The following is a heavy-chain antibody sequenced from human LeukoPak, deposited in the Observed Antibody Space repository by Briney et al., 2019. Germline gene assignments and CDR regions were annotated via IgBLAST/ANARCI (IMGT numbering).Heavy chain of an antibody. D-gene: IGHD2-2*01. CDR1: GGTFSSYA. J-gene: IGHJ4*02. Sequence: SVKVSCKASGGTFSSYAISWVRQAPGQGLEWMGGIIPIFGTANYAQKFQGRVTITADESTSTAYMELSSLRSEDTAVYYCARVLGYCSSTSCPLYYWGQGTLVTVSS. V-gene: IGHV1-69*13. CDR3: ARVLGYCSSTSCPLYY. CDR2: IIPIFGTA.